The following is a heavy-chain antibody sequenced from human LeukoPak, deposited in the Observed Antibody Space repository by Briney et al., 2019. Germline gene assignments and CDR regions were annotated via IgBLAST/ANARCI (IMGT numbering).Heavy chain of an antibody. CDR3: ASPYCCSGGSCSRHYYYGMDV. J-gene: IGHJ6*02. CDR2: ISSSGGST. D-gene: IGHD2-15*01. V-gene: IGHV3-23*01. Sequence: GGSLRLSCAASGFTFSSYAMSWVRQAPGKGLEWVSAISSSGGSTYYAASVKGRFTISRHKSRNTLYLQMNSLSAEDTAVYYCASPYCCSGGSCSRHYYYGMDVWGQGTTVTVSS. CDR1: GFTFSSYA.